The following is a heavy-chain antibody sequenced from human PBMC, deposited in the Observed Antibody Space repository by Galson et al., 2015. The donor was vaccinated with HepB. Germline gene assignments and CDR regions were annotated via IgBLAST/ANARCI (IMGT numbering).Heavy chain of an antibody. CDR2: IYPGDSDT. CDR1: GYSFTSYW. V-gene: IGHV5-51*01. CDR3: ARQGTYDYVWGSYRPPLWAAWYFDL. D-gene: IGHD3-16*02. J-gene: IGHJ2*01. Sequence: QSGAEVKKPGESLKISCKGSGYSFTSYWIGWVRQMPGKGLEWMGIIYPGDSDTRYSPSFQGQVTISADKSISTAYLQWSSLKASDTAMYYCARQGTYDYVWGSYRPPLWAAWYFDLWGRGTLVTVSS.